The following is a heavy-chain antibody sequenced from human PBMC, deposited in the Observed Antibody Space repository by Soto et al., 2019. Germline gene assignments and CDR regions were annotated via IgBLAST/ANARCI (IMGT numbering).Heavy chain of an antibody. D-gene: IGHD3-9*01. Sequence: SETLSLTCAVYGGSFINHYWSWIRQPPGKGLEWIGEINHIGITNYNPSLKSRVTLSVDTFKKQFSLKLSSVAAADTAVYYCARGDILVGSRNWFDPWGQGTLVTVSS. CDR2: INHIGIT. CDR3: ARGDILVGSRNWFDP. V-gene: IGHV4-34*01. CDR1: GGSFINHY. J-gene: IGHJ5*02.